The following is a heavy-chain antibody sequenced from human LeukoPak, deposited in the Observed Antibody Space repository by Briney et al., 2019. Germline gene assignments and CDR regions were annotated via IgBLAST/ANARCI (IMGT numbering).Heavy chain of an antibody. CDR2: ISGSGDRT. D-gene: IGHD3-22*01. CDR3: AKEGTSGYYVNR. CDR1: GFMFSSYD. Sequence: GGSLRLSCAASGFMFSSYDMNWVRQAPGKGLEWVSSISGSGDRTYYVESVRGRFTIPRDNSQNTLYLQMNSLRAEDTALYYCAKEGTSGYYVNRWGQGTLVTVSS. V-gene: IGHV3-23*01. J-gene: IGHJ5*02.